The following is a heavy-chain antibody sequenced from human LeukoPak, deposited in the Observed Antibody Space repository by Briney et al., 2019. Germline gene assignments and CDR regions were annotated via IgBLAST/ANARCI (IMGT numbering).Heavy chain of an antibody. V-gene: IGHV1-2*06. CDR2: INPNSGGT. J-gene: IGHJ4*02. CDR3: ARVYDFWSGYYSHHY. Sequence: ASVKVSCKASGYTFTGYYMHWVRQAPGQGLEWMGRINPNSGGTNYAQKFQGRVTMTRDTSISIAYMELSRLRSDDTAVYYCARVYDFWSGYYSHHYWGQGTLVTVSS. CDR1: GYTFTGYY. D-gene: IGHD3-3*01.